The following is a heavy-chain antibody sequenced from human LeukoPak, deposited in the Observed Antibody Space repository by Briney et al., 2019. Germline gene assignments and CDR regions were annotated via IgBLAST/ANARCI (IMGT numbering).Heavy chain of an antibody. J-gene: IGHJ3*02. D-gene: IGHD3-10*01. Sequence: PGRSLRLSCAASGFTFSTYSFHWVRQAPGRGLEWVAVFSSDGNSKDYADSVKGRFAITRDNSKKTLYLQMDSLRPEDTAVYYCARNYGSGSYIDAFDNWGQGTMVTVSS. V-gene: IGHV3-30*09. CDR2: FSSDGNSK. CDR1: GFTFSTYS. CDR3: ARNYGSGSYIDAFDN.